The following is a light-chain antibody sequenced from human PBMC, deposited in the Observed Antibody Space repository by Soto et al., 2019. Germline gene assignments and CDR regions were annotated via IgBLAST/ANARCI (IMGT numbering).Light chain of an antibody. V-gene: IGKV3-20*01. CDR3: QQYGSLWT. J-gene: IGKJ1*01. CDR1: QSVSSTY. CDR2: GAS. Sequence: EIVLTQSPGTLSLSPGERATLSCRASQSVSSTYVAWYNQKPGQAPRLLIYGASSRATGIPDRFSGSGSGTDFTLTISRLEPEDFAVYYCQQYGSLWTFGQGTKVEIK.